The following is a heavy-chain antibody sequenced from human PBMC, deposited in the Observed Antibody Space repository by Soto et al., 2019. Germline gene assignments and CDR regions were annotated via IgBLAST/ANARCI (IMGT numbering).Heavy chain of an antibody. CDR3: ARVEWDSSGYYYNWFDP. CDR2: IYYSGST. D-gene: IGHD3-22*01. J-gene: IGHJ5*02. CDR1: GGSISSGDYY. Sequence: SETLSLTCTVSGGSISSGDYYWSWIRQPPGKGLEWIGYIYYSGSTYYNPSLKSRVTISVDTSKNQFSLKLSSVTAADTAVYYCARVEWDSSGYYYNWFDPWRQGTLVTVSS. V-gene: IGHV4-30-4*01.